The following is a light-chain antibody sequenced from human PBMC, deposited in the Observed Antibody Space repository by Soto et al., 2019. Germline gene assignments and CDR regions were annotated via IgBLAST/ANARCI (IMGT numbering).Light chain of an antibody. CDR3: QQYHHWTRT. J-gene: IGKJ4*01. CDR2: SAS. V-gene: IGKV3-15*01. Sequence: EVVLTQSPATLSVSPGERATLSCRASQSVSSNLVWYQQKSGQPPRLLIYSASTRATGIPARFSGTGSGTEFTLTNSSLQSEDVAVYYFQQYHHWTRTFGDGTRVEIK. CDR1: QSVSSN.